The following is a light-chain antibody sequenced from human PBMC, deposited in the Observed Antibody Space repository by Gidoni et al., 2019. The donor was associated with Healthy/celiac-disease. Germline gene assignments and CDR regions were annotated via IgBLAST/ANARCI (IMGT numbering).Light chain of an antibody. J-gene: IGKJ4*01. Sequence: DIVMTQSPDSLAVSLGERATINCKSSQSDLYSSNNKNYLAWYQQKPGQPPKLLIYWASTRESGVPDRFSGSGSGTDFTLTISSLQAEDVAVYYCQQYYSTLALTFGGGTKVEIK. CDR1: QSDLYSSNNKNY. CDR3: QQYYSTLALT. V-gene: IGKV4-1*01. CDR2: WAS.